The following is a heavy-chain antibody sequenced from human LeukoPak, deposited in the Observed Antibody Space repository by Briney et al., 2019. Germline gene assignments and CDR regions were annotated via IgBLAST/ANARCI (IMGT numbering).Heavy chain of an antibody. D-gene: IGHD6-19*01. CDR2: ISSSGSTI. J-gene: IGHJ4*02. CDR3: TTDPPYSSGWWFDY. V-gene: IGHV3-11*01. Sequence: GSLRLSCAASGFTFSDYYMSWIRQAPGKGLEWVSYISSSGSTIYYADSVKGRFTISRDNAKNSLYLQMNSLRAEDTAVYYCTTDPPYSSGWWFDYWVQGTLVTVSS. CDR1: GFTFSDYY.